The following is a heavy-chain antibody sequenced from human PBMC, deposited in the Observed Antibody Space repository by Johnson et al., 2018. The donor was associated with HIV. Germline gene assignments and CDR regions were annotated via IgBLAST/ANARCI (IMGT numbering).Heavy chain of an antibody. D-gene: IGHD3-10*01. CDR2: ISYDGSNK. CDR3: ARGVDGAFDI. V-gene: IGHV3-30-3*01. CDR1: GFTFSSYA. Sequence: QMQLVESGGGVVQPGGSLRLTCSASGFTFSSYAMHWVRQAPGKGLEWVAVISYDGSNKYYADSVKGRFTISRDNSKNTLYLQMNSLRAEDTAVYYCARGVDGAFDIWGQGTMVTVSS. J-gene: IGHJ3*02.